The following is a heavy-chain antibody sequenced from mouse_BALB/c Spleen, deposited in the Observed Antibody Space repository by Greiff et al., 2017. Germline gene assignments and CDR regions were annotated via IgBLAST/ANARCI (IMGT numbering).Heavy chain of an antibody. Sequence: LVKTGASVKISCKASGYSFTGYYMHWVKQSHGKSLEWIGYISCYNGATSYNQKFKGKATFTVDTSSSTAYMQFNSLTSEDSAVYYCAREEGSTMITTGAMDYWGQGTSVTVSS. D-gene: IGHD2-4*01. V-gene: IGHV1S34*01. CDR3: AREEGSTMITTGAMDY. CDR2: ISCYNGAT. CDR1: GYSFTGYY. J-gene: IGHJ4*01.